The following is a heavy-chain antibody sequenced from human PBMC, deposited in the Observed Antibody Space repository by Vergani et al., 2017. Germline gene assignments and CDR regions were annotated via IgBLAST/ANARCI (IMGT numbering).Heavy chain of an antibody. CDR1: GFTFSSYA. J-gene: IGHJ4*02. CDR3: AAPKGIAAAGPGAFDY. V-gene: IGHV3-23*01. D-gene: IGHD6-13*01. Sequence: EVQLLESGGGLVQPGGSLRLSCAASGFTFSSYAMSWVRQAPGKGLEWVSAISGSGGSTYYADSVKGRFTISRDNSKNTLYLQMNSLRAEDTAVYYCAAPKGIAAAGPGAFDYWGQGTLVTVSS. CDR2: ISGSGGST.